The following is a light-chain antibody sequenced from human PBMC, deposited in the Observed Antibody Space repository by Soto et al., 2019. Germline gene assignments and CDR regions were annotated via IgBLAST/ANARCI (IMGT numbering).Light chain of an antibody. V-gene: IGKV3-11*01. CDR2: DAS. CDR1: QSVSSY. CDR3: QQRSNWPRFT. J-gene: IGKJ3*01. Sequence: ILLTQSPSSLSFSSGERATLSFRASQSVSSYLAWYQQNPGQAPRLLIYDASNRATGIPARFSGSGSGTDFTLTISSLEPEDFAVYYCQQRSNWPRFTFGPGTKVDIK.